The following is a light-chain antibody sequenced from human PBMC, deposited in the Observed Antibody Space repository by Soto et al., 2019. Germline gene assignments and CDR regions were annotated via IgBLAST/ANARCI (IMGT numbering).Light chain of an antibody. V-gene: IGKV1-5*01. Sequence: DIPMTQSPSALPAHGRDRGTLPCRASQSISNWLAWYQQKPRTAPKVLISHASNLQSGVPSRFSGSGSGTEFTLTISSLQPDDFATYYCQQDNSYSFGDGTKVDI. J-gene: IGKJ1*01. CDR3: QQDNSYS. CDR2: HAS. CDR1: QSISNW.